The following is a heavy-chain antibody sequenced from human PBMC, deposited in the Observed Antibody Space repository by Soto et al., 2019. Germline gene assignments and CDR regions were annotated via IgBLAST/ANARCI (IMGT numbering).Heavy chain of an antibody. CDR1: GFTFSSYW. CDR3: ARGAALTIFGVVIAAYYFDY. J-gene: IGHJ4*02. CDR2: IKQDGSEK. D-gene: IGHD3-3*01. V-gene: IGHV3-7*03. Sequence: EVQLVESGGGLVQPGGSLRLSCAASGFTFSSYWMSWVRQAPGKGLEWVANIKQDGSEKYYVDSVKGRFTISRDNAKNTLYLQMNSLRAEDTAVYYWARGAALTIFGVVIAAYYFDYWGQGTLVTVSS.